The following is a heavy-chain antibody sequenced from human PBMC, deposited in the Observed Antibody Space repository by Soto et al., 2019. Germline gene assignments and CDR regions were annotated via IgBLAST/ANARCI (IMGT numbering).Heavy chain of an antibody. D-gene: IGHD3-16*01. J-gene: IGHJ4*02. CDR1: GFTFSSYA. Sequence: EVQLLESGGGLVQPGGSLRLSCTASGFTFSSYAMTWVRQAPGKGLEWVSGIDGSGGSTYYADSVKGRFTISRDNSKNMLYLQMNSLRAEDTAIYYCAKVVDDYVWGRPIDSWGQGTLVTVSS. V-gene: IGHV3-23*01. CDR3: AKVVDDYVWGRPIDS. CDR2: IDGSGGST.